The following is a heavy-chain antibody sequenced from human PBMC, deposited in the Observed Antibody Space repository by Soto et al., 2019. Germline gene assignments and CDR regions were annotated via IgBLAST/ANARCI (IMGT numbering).Heavy chain of an antibody. CDR2: INSDGSST. J-gene: IGHJ4*02. V-gene: IGHV3-74*01. CDR3: ASGGSSLNFDS. CDR1: GFTFRSYW. Sequence: PGGSLRLSCAASGFTFRSYWMQWVRQAPGKGLVWVSWINSDGSSTSYADSVKGRFTIPRDNAKNTLYLQMNSLRAEDTAVYYCASGGSSLNFDSWGQGTLVTVSS. D-gene: IGHD6-6*01.